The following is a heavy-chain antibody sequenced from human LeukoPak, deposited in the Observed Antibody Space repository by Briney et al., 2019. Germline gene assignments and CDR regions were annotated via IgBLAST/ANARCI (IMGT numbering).Heavy chain of an antibody. CDR1: GFTFSSYA. Sequence: GGSLRLSCAASGFTFSSYAMSWVRQAPGKGLEWVSAISGSGGSTYYADSVKGWFTISRDNSKNTLYLQMNSLRAEDTAVYYGAKDHWPPLLGYCSGGSCKPGGFDYWGQGTLVTVSS. D-gene: IGHD2-15*01. V-gene: IGHV3-23*01. CDR3: AKDHWPPLLGYCSGGSCKPGGFDY. CDR2: ISGSGGST. J-gene: IGHJ4*02.